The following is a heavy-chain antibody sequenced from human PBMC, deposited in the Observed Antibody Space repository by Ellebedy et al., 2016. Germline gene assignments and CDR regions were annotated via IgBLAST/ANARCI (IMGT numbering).Heavy chain of an antibody. D-gene: IGHD3-22*01. CDR3: ARGGRYDSSGYYSDY. V-gene: IGHV4-61*02. J-gene: IGHJ4*02. Sequence: SETLSLTXTVPGCSISSGSYYWSWIRQPAGKGLEWIGRIYTSGSTNYNPSLKSRVTMSVDTSKNQFSLKLSSVTAADTAVYYCARGGRYDSSGYYSDYWGQGTLVTVSS. CDR1: GCSISSGSYY. CDR2: IYTSGST.